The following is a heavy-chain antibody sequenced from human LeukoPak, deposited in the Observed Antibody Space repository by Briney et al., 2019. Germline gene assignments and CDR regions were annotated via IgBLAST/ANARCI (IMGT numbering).Heavy chain of an antibody. D-gene: IGHD2-8*01. CDR2: IYYSGST. J-gene: IGHJ6*02. CDR1: GGSISSGVYY. V-gene: IGHV4-31*03. Sequence: SQTLSLTCTVSGGSISSGVYYWSWIRQHPGTGLEWIGYIYYSGSTYYNPSLKSRVTISVHTSKNQFSLKLSSVTAADTAVYYCARDQRNGVLYPGTGLYGLDVWGQGTTVTVSS. CDR3: ARDQRNGVLYPGTGLYGLDV.